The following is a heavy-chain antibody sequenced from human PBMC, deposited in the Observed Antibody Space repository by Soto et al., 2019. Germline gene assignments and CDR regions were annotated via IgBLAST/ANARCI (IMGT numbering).Heavy chain of an antibody. CDR3: ATEVGTPTVRGDLNM. J-gene: IGHJ3*02. V-gene: IGHV3-7*03. CDR1: GFIFRSYW. CDR2: INQGGNEI. D-gene: IGHD5-18*01. Sequence: DVQLVESGGGLVQPGGSLRVSCVTSGFIFRSYWMSWVRQGPGNGLEWVANINQGGNEIHYVDSVRGLFTISRDNAKNSLYLQMDSLRVEDSAVYYCATEVGTPTVRGDLNMWGQGTVVSVSS.